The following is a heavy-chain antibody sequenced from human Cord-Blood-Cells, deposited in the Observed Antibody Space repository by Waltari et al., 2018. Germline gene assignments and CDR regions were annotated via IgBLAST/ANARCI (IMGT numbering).Heavy chain of an antibody. CDR1: GGTFSSYA. CDR2: IIPILGTA. D-gene: IGHD5-18*01. CDR3: AREASIQLWSRDYFDY. J-gene: IGHJ4*02. V-gene: IGHV1-69*01. Sequence: QVQLVQSGAEVKKPGSSVKVSCKASGGTFSSYAISWVRQAPGQGLEWMGGIIPILGTANYAQKFQGRVTITADESTSTAYMELSSLRSEDTAVYYCAREASIQLWSRDYFDYWGQGTLVTVSS.